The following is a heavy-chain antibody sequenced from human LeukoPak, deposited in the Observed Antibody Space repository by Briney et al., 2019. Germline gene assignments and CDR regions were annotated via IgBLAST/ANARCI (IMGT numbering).Heavy chain of an antibody. J-gene: IGHJ4*02. CDR3: TRAQDYGDYAYDY. CDR2: IRSKAYGGTV. Sequence: PGGSLRLSCTGSGFTFGDYGMSWFRQAPGKGLEWVGFIRSKAYGGTVEYAASVKGRFTISRDDSKSIAYLQMNSLKTEDTAVYYCTRAQDYGDYAYDYWGQGTLVTVSS. CDR1: GFTFGDYG. D-gene: IGHD4-17*01. V-gene: IGHV3-49*03.